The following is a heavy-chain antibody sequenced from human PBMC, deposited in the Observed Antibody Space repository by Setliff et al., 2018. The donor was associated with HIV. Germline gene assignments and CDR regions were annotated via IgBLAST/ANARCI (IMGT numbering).Heavy chain of an antibody. D-gene: IGHD3-10*01. J-gene: IGHJ4*02. Sequence: SETLSLTCTVSGGSISSGDYYWSWIRQPPGKGLEWIGYIYYSGSTYYNPSLKSRVTISVDTSKNQFSLKLSSVTAADTAVYYCAGFSLGFGDLFYFDYWGQGTLVTVSS. CDR2: IYYSGST. CDR1: GGSISSGDYY. V-gene: IGHV4-30-4*08. CDR3: AGFSLGFGDLFYFDY.